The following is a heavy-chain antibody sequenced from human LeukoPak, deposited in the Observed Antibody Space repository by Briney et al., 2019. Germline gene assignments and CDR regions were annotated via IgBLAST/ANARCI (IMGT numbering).Heavy chain of an antibody. Sequence: GGSLRLSCAASGFTFSGSAMHWVRQASGKGLEWVGRIRSKANSYATAYAASVKGRFTISRDDSKNTAYLQMNSLRAEDTAMYYCAKAPNRRFGEFDHWGQGTLVTVSS. CDR3: AKAPNRRFGEFDH. CDR1: GFTFSGSA. CDR2: IRSKANSYAT. D-gene: IGHD3-10*01. J-gene: IGHJ4*02. V-gene: IGHV3-73*01.